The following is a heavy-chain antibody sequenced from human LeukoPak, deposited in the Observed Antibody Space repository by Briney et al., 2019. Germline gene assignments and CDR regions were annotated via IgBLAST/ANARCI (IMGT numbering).Heavy chain of an antibody. V-gene: IGHV4-34*01. CDR2: INHSGST. Sequence: PSETLPLTCAVYGGSFSGYYWSWIRQPPGKGLEWIGEINHSGSTNYNPSLKSRVTISVDTSKNQFSLKLSSVTAADTAVYYCASYAFSSRWFDPWGQGTLVTVSS. CDR1: GGSFSGYY. J-gene: IGHJ5*02. CDR3: ASYAFSSRWFDP. D-gene: IGHD6-13*01.